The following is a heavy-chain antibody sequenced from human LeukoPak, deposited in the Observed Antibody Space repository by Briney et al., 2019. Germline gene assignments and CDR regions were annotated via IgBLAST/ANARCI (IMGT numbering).Heavy chain of an antibody. J-gene: IGHJ4*02. CDR2: IKSNADGGTT. D-gene: IGHD4-17*01. V-gene: IGHV3-15*01. CDR3: VTEFYGAYNY. Sequence: GGSLRLSCAASGFSFTNAWMSWVRQAPGKGREWVGHIKSNADGGTTDYVAPVKGRFTISRDDSKDMVYLKMSSLKTEDIAVYFCVTEFYGAYNYWGQGILVTVSS. CDR1: GFSFTNAW.